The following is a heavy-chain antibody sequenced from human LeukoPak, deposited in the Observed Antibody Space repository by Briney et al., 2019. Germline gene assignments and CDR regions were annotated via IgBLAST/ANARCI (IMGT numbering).Heavy chain of an antibody. CDR2: ISSSGSTI. D-gene: IGHD1-26*01. CDR3: ARDSHPEWELSFKELFFDY. CDR1: GFTFSDYY. Sequence: GGSLRLSCAASGFTFSDYYMSWIRQAPGKGLEWVSYISSSGSTIYYADSVKGRFTISRDNAKNSLYLQMNSLRAEDTAVYYCARDSHPEWELSFKELFFDYWGQGTLVTVSS. J-gene: IGHJ4*02. V-gene: IGHV3-11*01.